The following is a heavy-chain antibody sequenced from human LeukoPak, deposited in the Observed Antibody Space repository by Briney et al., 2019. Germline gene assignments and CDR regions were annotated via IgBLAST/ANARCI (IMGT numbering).Heavy chain of an antibody. D-gene: IGHD3-10*01. Sequence: PSETLSLTCTVSGTSISSHYWSWIRQPPGKALEWNGNIYYPSTTNYNPSLLPRPAISVDPSMNQFPLRVDSVTAADPARHYLARLGSAPVSFDYWYFDLWGRGTLVTVSS. CDR2: IYYPSTT. V-gene: IGHV4-59*11. J-gene: IGHJ2*01. CDR3: ARLGSAPVSFDYWYFDL. CDR1: GTSISSHY.